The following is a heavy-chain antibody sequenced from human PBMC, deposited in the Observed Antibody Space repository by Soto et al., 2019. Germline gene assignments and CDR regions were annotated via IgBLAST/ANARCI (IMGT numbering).Heavy chain of an antibody. Sequence: PSETRSLTCTVSGGSISSSSYYWGWIRQPPGKGLEWIGSIYYSGSTYYNPSLKSRVTISVDTSKNQFSLKLSSVTAADTAVYYCAREGRMGTFDYWGQGSLVTVSS. CDR2: IYYSGST. D-gene: IGHD1-1*01. V-gene: IGHV4-39*02. CDR3: AREGRMGTFDY. J-gene: IGHJ4*02. CDR1: GGSISSSSYY.